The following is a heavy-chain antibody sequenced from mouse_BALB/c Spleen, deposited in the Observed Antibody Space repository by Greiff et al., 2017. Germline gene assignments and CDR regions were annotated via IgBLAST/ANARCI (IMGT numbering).Heavy chain of an antibody. CDR1: GFTFSSFG. CDR3: ARESHSYDDGYAMDY. D-gene: IGHD2-12*01. Sequence: EVKVVESGGGLVQPGGSRKLSCAASGFTFSSFGMHWVRQAPEKGLEWVAYISSVSSTIYYADTVKGRFTISRDNPKNTLFLQMTSQRSEDTAKYYSARESHSYDDGYAMDYWGQGTSVTVSS. J-gene: IGHJ4*01. V-gene: IGHV5-17*02. CDR2: ISSVSSTI.